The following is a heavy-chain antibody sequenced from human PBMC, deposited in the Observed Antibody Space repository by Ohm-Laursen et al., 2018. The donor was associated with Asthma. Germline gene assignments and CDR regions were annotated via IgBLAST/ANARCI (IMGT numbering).Heavy chain of an antibody. D-gene: IGHD1-26*01. Sequence: SQTLSLTCTVSGGSISSGDYYWSWIRQPPGKGLEWIGQITHAGYANYKASLESRVTISVDTSKEQFSLNVNSVTDADTAVYFCVASRQSAWGWDLWGQGTLVTVAS. V-gene: IGHV4-30-4*01. CDR1: GGSISSGDYY. J-gene: IGHJ4*02. CDR3: VASRQSAWGWDL. CDR2: ITHAGYA.